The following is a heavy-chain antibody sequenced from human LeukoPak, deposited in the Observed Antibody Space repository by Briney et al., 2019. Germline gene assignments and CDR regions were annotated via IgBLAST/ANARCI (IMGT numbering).Heavy chain of an antibody. CDR1: GFTFYSYA. D-gene: IGHD3-22*01. CDR2: ISGSSGST. V-gene: IGHV3-23*01. Sequence: PGGSLRLSCAASGFTFYSYAMSWVRQAPGKGLEWVAAISGSSGSTYYADSVKGRFTISRDNSKNTLSLQMNSLRAEDTAVYYCAKDLYYDSVHYFDYWGQGTLVTVSS. J-gene: IGHJ4*02. CDR3: AKDLYYDSVHYFDY.